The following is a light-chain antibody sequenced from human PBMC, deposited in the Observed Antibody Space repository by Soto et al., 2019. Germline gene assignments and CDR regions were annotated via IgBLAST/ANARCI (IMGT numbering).Light chain of an antibody. Sequence: IVLTQSPGTLTLSQGERATLSCRASQSVSNNYLAWYQQKPGQAPRLLIYGASNRATGIPDRFSGSGSGTDFTLTIIRLEPEDFAVYYCQQYGSSGTFGQGTKV. CDR3: QQYGSSGT. CDR1: QSVSNNY. J-gene: IGKJ1*01. V-gene: IGKV3-20*01. CDR2: GAS.